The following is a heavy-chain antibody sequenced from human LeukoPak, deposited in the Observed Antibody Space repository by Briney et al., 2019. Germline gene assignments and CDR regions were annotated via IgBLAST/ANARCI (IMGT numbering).Heavy chain of an antibody. J-gene: IGHJ5*02. D-gene: IGHD2-15*01. CDR3: ATEGYCSGGSCYYWFDP. V-gene: IGHV1-69-2*01. CDR2: VDPEDGET. Sequence: ASVKVSCKVSGYTFTDYYMHWVQQAPGKGLEWMGLVDPEDGETICAEKFQGRVTITADTSTDTAYMELSSLRSEDTAVYYCATEGYCSGGSCYYWFDPWGQGTLVTVSS. CDR1: GYTFTDYY.